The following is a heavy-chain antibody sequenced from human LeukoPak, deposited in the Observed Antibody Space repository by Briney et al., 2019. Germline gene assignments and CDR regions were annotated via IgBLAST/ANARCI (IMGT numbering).Heavy chain of an antibody. Sequence: ASVKVSCKASGYTFTSYGISWVRQAPGQGLEWMGWISAYNGNTNYAQKLQGRVTMTTDTSTSTAYMELRSLRSDDTAVYYCARVPVVAYCYYYMDVWGKGTTVTVSS. V-gene: IGHV1-18*01. D-gene: IGHD2-15*01. J-gene: IGHJ6*03. CDR1: GYTFTSYG. CDR2: ISAYNGNT. CDR3: ARVPVVAYCYYYMDV.